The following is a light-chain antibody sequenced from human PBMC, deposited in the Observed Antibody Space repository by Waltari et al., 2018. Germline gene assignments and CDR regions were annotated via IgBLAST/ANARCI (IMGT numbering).Light chain of an antibody. CDR3: QSYDSSLSAVL. CDR1: SSNIGAGYD. J-gene: IGLJ2*01. Sequence: QSVLTQPPSVSGAPGPRVTISCPGSSSNIGAGYDVHWYQQLPGTAPKLLIYGNSNRPSGVPDRFSGSKSGTSASLAITGLQAEDEADYYCQSYDSSLSAVLFGGGTKLTVL. CDR2: GNS. V-gene: IGLV1-40*01.